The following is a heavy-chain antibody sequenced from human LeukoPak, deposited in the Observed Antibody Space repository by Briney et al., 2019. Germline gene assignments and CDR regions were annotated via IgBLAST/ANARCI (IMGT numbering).Heavy chain of an antibody. Sequence: ASVKVSCKASGYTFSDYFIHWVRQAPGQGLEWMGWIIPKSGATNYAQRFRDRVTVTSDTSTAYMDLSRLRSDDTAVYYCARAPDRAAGTSRWFDPWGQGTLVTVSS. V-gene: IGHV1-2*02. CDR2: IIPKSGAT. D-gene: IGHD6-13*01. CDR1: GYTFSDYF. CDR3: ARAPDRAAGTSRWFDP. J-gene: IGHJ5*02.